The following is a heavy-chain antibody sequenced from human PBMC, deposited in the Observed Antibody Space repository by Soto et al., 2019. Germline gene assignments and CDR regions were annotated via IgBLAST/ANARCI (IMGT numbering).Heavy chain of an antibody. V-gene: IGHV1-69*01. D-gene: IGHD2-15*01. Sequence: QVQLVQSGAEVKKPGSSVKVSCKASGGTFSNYAISWVRQAPGQGLEWMGGIIPIFGTTNYAQKFQGRLTITADESTATSYMELSRLRSEDTAVYFCARGGRMGSYYFELWGRGTLVTVSS. J-gene: IGHJ2*01. CDR2: IIPIFGTT. CDR1: GGTFSNYA. CDR3: ARGGRMGSYYFEL.